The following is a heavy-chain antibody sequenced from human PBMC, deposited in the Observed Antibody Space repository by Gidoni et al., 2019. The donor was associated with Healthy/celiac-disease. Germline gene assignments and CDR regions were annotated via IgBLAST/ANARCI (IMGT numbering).Heavy chain of an antibody. D-gene: IGHD6-19*01. J-gene: IGHJ4*02. CDR1: GGSISSSSYY. V-gene: IGHV4-39*02. Sequence: QLQLQESGPGLVKPSETLSLTCTVPGGSISSSSYYWGWLRQPPGKGLEWIGSIYYSGSTYYNPSLKRRVTISVDTSKNQCSLKLSSVTAADTAVYYCAREVAGNLDYWGQGTLVTVSS. CDR3: AREVAGNLDY. CDR2: IYYSGST.